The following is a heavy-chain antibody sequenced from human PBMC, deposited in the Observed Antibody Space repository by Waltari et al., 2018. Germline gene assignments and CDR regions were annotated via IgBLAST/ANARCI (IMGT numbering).Heavy chain of an antibody. Sequence: EVQLLESGGGLVQPGGSLRLSCAASGFTFSSYAMSWVRQAPGKGLEWVSAISGSGGSTYYAESLKGRFTISRDNSKNTLYLQMNSLRAEDTAVYYCAKDGALARVTTNYYYYYGMDVWGQGTTVTVSS. J-gene: IGHJ6*02. CDR3: AKDGALARVTTNYYYYYGMDV. D-gene: IGHD4-17*01. CDR1: GFTFSSYA. CDR2: ISGSGGST. V-gene: IGHV3-23*01.